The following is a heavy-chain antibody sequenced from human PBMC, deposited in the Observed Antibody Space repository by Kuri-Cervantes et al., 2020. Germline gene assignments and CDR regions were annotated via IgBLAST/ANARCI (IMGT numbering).Heavy chain of an antibody. CDR3: AREIVKGRHQTDSFDI. D-gene: IGHD2-15*01. CDR2: ISSSSSYI. J-gene: IGHJ3*02. CDR1: GFTFSSYS. V-gene: IGHV3-21*01. Sequence: GESLKISCAASGFTFSSYSMNWVRQAPGKGLEWVSSISSSSSYIYYADSVKGRFTISTDNAKNTLSLQINSLRAEDMAVYYCAREIVKGRHQTDSFDIWGQGTMVTVSS.